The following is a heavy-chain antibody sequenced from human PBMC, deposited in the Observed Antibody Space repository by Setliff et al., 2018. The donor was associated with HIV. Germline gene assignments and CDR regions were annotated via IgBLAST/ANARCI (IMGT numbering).Heavy chain of an antibody. CDR2: INIRSGNT. CDR1: GYTFTSYG. V-gene: IGHV1-2*02. CDR3: ARGSTVLQFLEWLLNY. D-gene: IGHD3-3*01. J-gene: IGHJ4*02. Sequence: ASVKVSCKASGYTFTSYGISWVRQAPGQGLEWMGWINIRSGNTNYAQKFQGRVTMTRDTSISTAYMELSRLRSDDTAVYYCARGSTVLQFLEWLLNYWGQGTLVTVSS.